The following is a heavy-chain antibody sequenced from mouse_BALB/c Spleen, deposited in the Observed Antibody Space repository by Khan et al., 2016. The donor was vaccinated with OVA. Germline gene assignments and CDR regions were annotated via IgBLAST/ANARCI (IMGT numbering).Heavy chain of an antibody. V-gene: IGHV1S81*02. J-gene: IGHJ3*01. CDR2: INPSNGDT. CDR3: ARSGYGNPFAY. Sequence: QVQLKQSGAELVKPGASVKISCKASGYTFTSFYMYWVKQRPGQGLEWIGGINPSNGDTHFYEKFKSKATLTVDKSYTTAYMQFSSLTSEDSAVYYGARSGYGNPFAYWGQGTLVTVSA. CDR1: GYTFTSFY. D-gene: IGHD2-1*01.